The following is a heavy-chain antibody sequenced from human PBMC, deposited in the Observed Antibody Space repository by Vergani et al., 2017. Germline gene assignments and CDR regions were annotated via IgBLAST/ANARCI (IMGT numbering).Heavy chain of an antibody. CDR2: INQSGST. D-gene: IGHD1-14*01. CDR3: ARGLYGTGAYYYYYYYMDV. CDR1: GGSFSGYY. Sequence: QVQLQQWGAGLLKPSETLSLTCAVYGGSFSGYYWSWIRQPPGEGLEWIGEINQSGSTNYNPSLKSRVTISVDTSKNQFSLKLSSVTAADTAVYYCARGLYGTGAYYYYYYYMDVWGKGTTVTVSS. J-gene: IGHJ6*03. V-gene: IGHV4-34*01.